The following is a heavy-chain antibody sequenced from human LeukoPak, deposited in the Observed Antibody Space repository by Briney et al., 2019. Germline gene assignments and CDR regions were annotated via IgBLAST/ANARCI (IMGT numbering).Heavy chain of an antibody. CDR2: ISSSSSYI. CDR1: GFTFSSYS. J-gene: IGHJ4*02. Sequence: GGSLRLSCAVSGFTFSSYSMNWVRQAPGKGLEWVSSISSSSSYIYYADSVKGRFTISRDNAKNSLYLQMNSLRAEDTALYYCARDPYSGLFDYWGQGTLVTVSS. V-gene: IGHV3-21*01. D-gene: IGHD4-11*01. CDR3: ARDPYSGLFDY.